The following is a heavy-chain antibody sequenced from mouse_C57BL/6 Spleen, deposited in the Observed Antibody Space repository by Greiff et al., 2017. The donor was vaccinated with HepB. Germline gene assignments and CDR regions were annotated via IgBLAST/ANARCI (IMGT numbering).Heavy chain of an antibody. V-gene: IGHV1-64*01. Sequence: QVQLQQPGAELVKPGASVKLSCKASGYTFTSYWMHWVKQRPGQGLEWIGMIHPNSGSTNYNEKFKSKATLTVDKSSSTAYMQLSSLTSEDSAVYYCARRETITTAMDYWGQGTSVTVSS. D-gene: IGHD1-2*01. CDR2: IHPNSGST. J-gene: IGHJ4*01. CDR1: GYTFTSYW. CDR3: ARRETITTAMDY.